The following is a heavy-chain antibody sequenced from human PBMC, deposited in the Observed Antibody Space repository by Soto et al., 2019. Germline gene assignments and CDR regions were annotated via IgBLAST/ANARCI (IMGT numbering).Heavy chain of an antibody. CDR2: LLRSGSTT. D-gene: IGHD4-17*01. Sequence: GSLRLSCSASGFTFSNYAMTWARQAPGKGLEWVSSLLRSGSTTYYADSVKGRFTISSDKSANSLYLQMDSLRAEDTAVYYCAKDAVSGDGIWLLDSWGQGTVVTVSS. CDR3: AKDAVSGDGIWLLDS. J-gene: IGHJ5*02. CDR1: GFTFSNYA. V-gene: IGHV3-23*01.